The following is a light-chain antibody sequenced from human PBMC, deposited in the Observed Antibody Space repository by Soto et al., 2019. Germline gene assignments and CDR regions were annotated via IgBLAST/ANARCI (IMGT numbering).Light chain of an antibody. CDR1: QGISSY. CDR2: AAS. Sequence: IPLTQSPSSLSASVGDRVTITCRASQGISSYLAWYQQKPGKAPKLLIYAASTLQSGVPSRFSGSGSGTDFTLTISSLQPEDFATYYCQQLNSYPITFDQGTRLEIK. J-gene: IGKJ5*01. V-gene: IGKV1-9*01. CDR3: QQLNSYPIT.